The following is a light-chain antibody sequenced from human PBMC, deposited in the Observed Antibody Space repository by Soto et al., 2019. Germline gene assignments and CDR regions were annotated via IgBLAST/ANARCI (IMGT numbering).Light chain of an antibody. J-gene: IGLJ3*02. CDR1: SSNLGSNF. CDR2: RNN. Sequence: QSVLTQPPSASGTPGQRVTISCSGSSSNLGSNFVFWYQQLPGAAPKLLISRNNERPSGVPARFSGSKSGTSASLAISGLLSEDEADYHCAAWDDSLSGVVFGGGTKLTVL. CDR3: AAWDDSLSGVV. V-gene: IGLV1-47*01.